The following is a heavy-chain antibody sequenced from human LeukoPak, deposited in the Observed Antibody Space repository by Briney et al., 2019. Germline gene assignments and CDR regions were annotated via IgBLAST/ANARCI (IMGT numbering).Heavy chain of an antibody. CDR3: ARGRVIYDSSGYSYYFDY. Sequence: PPGGSLRLSCAASGFTFSSCWMHWVRQAPGKGLECVSVTYTGGYTNYADSVKGRFTISRDNSKNTLYLQMSSLRAEDTAVYYCARGRVIYDSSGYSYYFDYWGQGTLVTVSS. J-gene: IGHJ4*02. CDR2: TYTGGYT. CDR1: GFTFSSCW. V-gene: IGHV3-66*01. D-gene: IGHD3-22*01.